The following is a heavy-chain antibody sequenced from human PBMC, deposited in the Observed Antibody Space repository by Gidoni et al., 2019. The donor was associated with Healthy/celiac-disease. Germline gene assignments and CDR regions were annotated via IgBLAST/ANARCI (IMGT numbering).Heavy chain of an antibody. CDR2: IIPIFGTA. Sequence: QVQLVQSGAEVKKPGSSVKVSCKASGGTFSSYAISWVRQAPGQGLEWMGGIIPIFGTANYAQKFQGRVTITADESTSTAYMELSSLRSEDTAVYYCAREVRRVPYDFWSGSEDAFDIWGQGTMVTVSS. V-gene: IGHV1-69*01. D-gene: IGHD3-3*01. CDR1: GGTFSSYA. J-gene: IGHJ3*02. CDR3: AREVRRVPYDFWSGSEDAFDI.